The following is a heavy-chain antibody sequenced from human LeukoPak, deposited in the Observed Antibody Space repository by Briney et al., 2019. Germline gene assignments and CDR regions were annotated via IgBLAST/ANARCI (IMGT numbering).Heavy chain of an antibody. J-gene: IGHJ6*03. CDR2: IYPGDSDT. Sequence: GESLMISCQGSGYSFTTYWIGWLRQLPGKGLEWMGIIYPGDSDTRYSPSFQGQVTISADKSINTAYLQWSSLKASDTAMYYCARRSAVAPYYYMDVWGKGTTVTVSS. CDR1: GYSFTTYW. CDR3: ARRSAVAPYYYMDV. V-gene: IGHV5-51*01.